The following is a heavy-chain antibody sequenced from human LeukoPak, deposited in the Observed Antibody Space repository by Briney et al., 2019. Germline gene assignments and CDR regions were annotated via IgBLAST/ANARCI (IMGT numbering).Heavy chain of an antibody. D-gene: IGHD1-26*01. CDR1: GGSISSYY. CDR2: IYTNGST. CDR3: ARHQSGTYYSTFDY. V-gene: IGHV4-4*07. J-gene: IGHJ4*02. Sequence: PSETLSLTCTVSGGSISSYYWSWIRQPAGKGLEWIGRIYTNGSTNYNPSLKSRVTISVDTSKNQFSVNLSSVTAADTAVYYCARHQSGTYYSTFDYWGQGTLVTVSS.